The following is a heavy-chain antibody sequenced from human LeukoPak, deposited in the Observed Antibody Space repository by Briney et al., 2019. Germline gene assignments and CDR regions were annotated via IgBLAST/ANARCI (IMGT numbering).Heavy chain of an antibody. V-gene: IGHV1-18*01. J-gene: IGHJ4*02. Sequence: ASVKVSCKASGYTFTRYGISWVRQAPGHGLQWLGWISASNGNTNYAQKLRDRVTMSTDTSTGTAYLDVRSLTSDDTAVYYCARDHSNWNYAPDFWGQGTLVIVSS. CDR2: ISASNGNT. CDR3: ARDHSNWNYAPDF. CDR1: GYTFTRYG. D-gene: IGHD1-7*01.